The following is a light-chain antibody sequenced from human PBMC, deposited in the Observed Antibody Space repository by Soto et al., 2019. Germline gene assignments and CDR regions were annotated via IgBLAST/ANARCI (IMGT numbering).Light chain of an antibody. CDR2: ASS. CDR1: HSITNF. Sequence: DIQVTQSPSSLSASVGDTVTITCRSSHSITNFLNWYQHKSGKAPKLLIHASSSLQSGVPSRFSGSGSGTDFTFTITKLQPEDFAIYFWQQSFSIPLTFGGGTKVEIK. V-gene: IGKV1-39*01. J-gene: IGKJ4*01. CDR3: QQSFSIPLT.